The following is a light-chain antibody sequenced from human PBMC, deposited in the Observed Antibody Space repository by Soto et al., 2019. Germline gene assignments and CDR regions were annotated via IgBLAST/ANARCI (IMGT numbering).Light chain of an antibody. CDR3: QQYNNWPWT. CDR2: GAS. Sequence: IVMTQAPGTLSVSPGERATLSCRASQSVSINLAWYQQKPGQAPRLLIHGASTRATGFPARFSGSGSGTDFTLTISSLQSEDFAVYYCQQYNNWPWTCGQGTKGDIK. J-gene: IGKJ1*01. CDR1: QSVSIN. V-gene: IGKV3-15*01.